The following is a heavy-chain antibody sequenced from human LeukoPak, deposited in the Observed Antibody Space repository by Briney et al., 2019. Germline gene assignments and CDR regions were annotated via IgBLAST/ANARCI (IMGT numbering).Heavy chain of an antibody. D-gene: IGHD3-10*01. Sequence: GGSLRLSCAASGFTFSSYSMNWVRQAPGKGLEWVSYISSSSSTIYYADSVKGRFTNSRDNAKNSLYLQMNSLRAEDTAVYYCARDALWFGDLPPFDPWGQGTLVTVSS. CDR1: GFTFSSYS. V-gene: IGHV3-48*01. CDR3: ARDALWFGDLPPFDP. CDR2: ISSSSSTI. J-gene: IGHJ5*02.